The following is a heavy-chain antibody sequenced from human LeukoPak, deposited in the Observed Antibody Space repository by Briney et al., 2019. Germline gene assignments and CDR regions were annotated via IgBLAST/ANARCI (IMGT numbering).Heavy chain of an antibody. D-gene: IGHD3-10*01. CDR1: GFTFSSYG. Sequence: GGSLRLSCAASGFTFSSYGMHWVRQAPGKGLEWVAVISYDGSNKYYADSVKGRFTISRDNSKNTLYLQMNSLRAEDTAVYYCAKSITWGVFDTWGQGTLVTVSS. CDR2: ISYDGSNK. J-gene: IGHJ5*02. CDR3: AKSITWGVFDT. V-gene: IGHV3-30*18.